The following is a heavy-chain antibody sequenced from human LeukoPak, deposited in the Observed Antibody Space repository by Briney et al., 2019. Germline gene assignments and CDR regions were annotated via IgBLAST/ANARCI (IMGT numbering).Heavy chain of an antibody. D-gene: IGHD3-16*01. V-gene: IGHV4-4*07. J-gene: IGHJ4*02. CDR2: IYASGST. Sequence: SETLSLTCTVSGGSITSYYWSWIRQPAGKGLEWIGRIYASGSTNYNPSLKSRVTMSVDSSKNQLSLNLSSVTAAGTAVYYCARGGRFPDFWGQGTLVTVSS. CDR1: GGSITSYY. CDR3: ARGGRFPDF.